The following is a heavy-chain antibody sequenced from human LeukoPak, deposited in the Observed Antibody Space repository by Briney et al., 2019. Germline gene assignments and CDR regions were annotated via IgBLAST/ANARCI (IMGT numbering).Heavy chain of an antibody. CDR1: GFTFSSYA. D-gene: IGHD2-8*02. V-gene: IGHV3-23*01. J-gene: IGHJ4*02. CDR2: LSGSGDYK. CDR3: AKHRGGVNTDFDY. Sequence: QTGGSLRLSCAASGFTFSSYAMSRVRQAPGKGLQWVSSLSGSGDYKYYANSVKGRFTISRDNSKNTLYLQMNSLRAEDTAVYYCAKHRGGVNTDFDYWGQGTLVTVSS.